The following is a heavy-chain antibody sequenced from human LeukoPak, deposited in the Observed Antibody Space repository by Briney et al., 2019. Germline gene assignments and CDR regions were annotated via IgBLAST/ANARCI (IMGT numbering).Heavy chain of an antibody. D-gene: IGHD3-3*01. J-gene: IGHJ4*02. V-gene: IGHV3-74*01. Sequence: GGSLRLSCAASGFTFSSYWMHWVRQAPGKGLVWVSRIKTDGSTTSYADSVKDRFTISRDNAKNTMYLQMNSLRAEDTAVYYCARVRSGYSYYFDYWGQGTLVTVSS. CDR3: ARVRSGYSYYFDY. CDR1: GFTFSSYW. CDR2: IKTDGSTT.